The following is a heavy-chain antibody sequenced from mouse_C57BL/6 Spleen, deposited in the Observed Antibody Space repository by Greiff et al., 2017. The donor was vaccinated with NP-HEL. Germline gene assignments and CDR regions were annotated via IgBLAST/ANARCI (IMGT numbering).Heavy chain of an antibody. CDR2: ISNLAYSI. Sequence: EVQGVESGGGLVQPGGSLKLSCAASGFTFSDYGMAWVRQAPRKGPEWVAFISNLAYSIYYADTVTGRFTISRENAKNTLYLEMSSLRSEDTAMYYCARPSGTGGYFDVWGTGTTVTVSS. V-gene: IGHV5-15*01. J-gene: IGHJ1*03. CDR1: GFTFSDYG. CDR3: ARPSGTGGYFDV. D-gene: IGHD4-1*01.